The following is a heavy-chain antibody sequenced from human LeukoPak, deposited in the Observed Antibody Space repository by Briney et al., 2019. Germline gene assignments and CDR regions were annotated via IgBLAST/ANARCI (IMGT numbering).Heavy chain of an antibody. CDR2: IYYSGST. V-gene: IGHV4-38-2*01. D-gene: IGHD6-13*01. CDR1: GFTFSSYS. Sequence: GSLRLSCAASGFTFSSYSMNWVRQPPGKGLEWIGSIYYSGSTYYNPSLKSRVTISVDTSKNQFSLKLSSVTAADTALYYCARSGGSSWYYNNWFDPWGQGTLVTVSS. J-gene: IGHJ5*02. CDR3: ARSGGSSWYYNNWFDP.